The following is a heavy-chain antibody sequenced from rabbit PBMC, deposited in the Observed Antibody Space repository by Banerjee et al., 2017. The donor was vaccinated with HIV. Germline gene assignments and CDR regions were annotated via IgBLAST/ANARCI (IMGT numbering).Heavy chain of an antibody. J-gene: IGHJ4*01. Sequence: QEQLEESGGGLVKPGASLTLTCTASGFDFSSNYFMCWVRRAPGKGLEWIAYIYGYSSGTTYYASWAKGRFTISKTSSTTVTLQMTSLTAADTATYFCAREDQYFDAYGNFDLWGPGTLVTDS. CDR3: AREDQYFDAYGNFDL. CDR1: GFDFSSNYF. CDR2: IYGYSSGTT. D-gene: IGHD2-1*01. V-gene: IGHV1S45*01.